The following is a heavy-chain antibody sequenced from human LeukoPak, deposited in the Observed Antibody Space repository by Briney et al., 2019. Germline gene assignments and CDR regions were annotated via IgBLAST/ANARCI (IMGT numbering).Heavy chain of an antibody. D-gene: IGHD6-19*01. J-gene: IGHJ4*02. CDR3: ARGGAGSGWSSFDY. CDR1: GYSLTSYG. V-gene: IGHV1-18*04. Sequence: ASVKVSCKASGYSLTSYGLSWVRQAPGQGLEWMGWISGYSGNTNYAQKFKGRLTMTTDTSTSTVYMELRSLRSDDTAVYYCARGGAGSGWSSFDYWGQGTLVTVSS. CDR2: ISGYSGNT.